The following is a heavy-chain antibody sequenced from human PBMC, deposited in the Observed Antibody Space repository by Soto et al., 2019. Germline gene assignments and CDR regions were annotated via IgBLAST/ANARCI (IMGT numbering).Heavy chain of an antibody. CDR3: AKDTILRFLEWLPHYYYGMDV. CDR1: GFTFSSYA. J-gene: IGHJ6*02. CDR2: ISGSGGST. V-gene: IGHV3-23*01. D-gene: IGHD3-3*01. Sequence: EVQLLESGGGLVQPGGSLRLSCAASGFTFSSYAMSWVRQAPGKGLEWVSAISGSGGSTYYADSVKGRFTISRDNSKNTLYLQMNSLRAEDTAVYYCAKDTILRFLEWLPHYYYGMDVWGQGTTVTVSS.